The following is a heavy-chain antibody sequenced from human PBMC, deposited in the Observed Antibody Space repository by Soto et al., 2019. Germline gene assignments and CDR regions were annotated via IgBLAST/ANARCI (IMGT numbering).Heavy chain of an antibody. J-gene: IGHJ6*02. CDR2: ISPYTGNT. CDR1: GYIFVHYG. D-gene: IGHD3-16*01. CDR3: VMVDNYVTPTPQDV. Sequence: QVQLVQSGDEVKKPGASVKVSCKASGYIFVHYGIAWVRQAPGQGLEWMGWISPYTGNTHSATKVQGRLTMTTDTSPSTAYMDLGSLTSDDTAVYYCVMVDNYVTPTPQDVWGQGTTVTVSS. V-gene: IGHV1-18*01.